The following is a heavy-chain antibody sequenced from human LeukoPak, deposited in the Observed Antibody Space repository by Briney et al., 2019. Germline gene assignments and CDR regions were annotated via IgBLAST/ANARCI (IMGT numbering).Heavy chain of an antibody. V-gene: IGHV3-53*01. Sequence: GGSLRLSCAASGFTVSSNYMSWVRQAPGKGLEWVSVIYSGGSTYYADSVKGRFTISRDNSKNTLYLQMNSLRAEDTAVYYCARDLMAPYGMDVWGQGTTVTVSS. J-gene: IGHJ6*02. CDR2: IYSGGST. CDR3: ARDLMAPYGMDV. CDR1: GFTVSSNY. D-gene: IGHD2-8*01.